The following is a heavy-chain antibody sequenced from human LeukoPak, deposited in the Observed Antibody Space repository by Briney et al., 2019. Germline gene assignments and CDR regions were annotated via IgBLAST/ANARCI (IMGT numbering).Heavy chain of an antibody. J-gene: IGHJ4*02. Sequence: PSETLSLTCTVSGGSISSYYWSWIRQPPGRGLEWIGYIYYSGSTNYNPSLKSRVTISVDTSKNQFSLKLSTVTAADTAVYYCATTGWVDYWGQGTLVTVSS. CDR1: GGSISSYY. CDR2: IYYSGST. D-gene: IGHD6-19*01. V-gene: IGHV4-59*08. CDR3: ATTGWVDY.